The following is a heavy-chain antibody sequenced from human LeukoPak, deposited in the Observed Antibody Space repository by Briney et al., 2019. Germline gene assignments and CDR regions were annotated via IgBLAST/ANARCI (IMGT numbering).Heavy chain of an antibody. D-gene: IGHD1-26*01. Sequence: SETLSLTCTVSGGSISSYHWSWIRQPPGKGLEWIGYIYYSGSTNYNPSLKSRVTISVDTSKNQFSLKLSSVTAADTAVYYCAREVGATRGVHWNYYYYYMDVWGKGTTVTVSS. CDR1: GGSISSYH. V-gene: IGHV4-59*01. CDR2: IYYSGST. CDR3: AREVGATRGVHWNYYYYYMDV. J-gene: IGHJ6*03.